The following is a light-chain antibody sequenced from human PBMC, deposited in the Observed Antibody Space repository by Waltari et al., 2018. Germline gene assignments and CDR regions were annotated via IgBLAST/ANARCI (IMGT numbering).Light chain of an antibody. CDR3: AAWDDSLSAWV. V-gene: IGLV1-47*01. CDR2: RSN. CDR1: NSNTGSNY. Sequence: QSVLTQPPSASGTPGQRVTISSSGSNSNTGSNYVYWYQQLPGTAPNPLLYRSNQRLSGVPDRCSASKSGTSASLAISGLRSEDEADYYCAAWDDSLSAWVFGGGTKLTVL. J-gene: IGLJ3*02.